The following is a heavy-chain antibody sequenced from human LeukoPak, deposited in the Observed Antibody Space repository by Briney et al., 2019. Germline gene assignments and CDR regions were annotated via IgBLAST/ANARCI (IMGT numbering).Heavy chain of an antibody. Sequence: ASVKVSCKASGYTFTGFFLHWVRQAPGQGLEWMGWINPNSGDTKYARKFQGRVTMTRDTSINTAYMDLSWLRSDDTAVYYCALDRRDGYMGWGQGTLVTVSS. CDR3: ALDRRDGYMG. J-gene: IGHJ4*02. CDR2: INPNSGDT. V-gene: IGHV1-2*02. CDR1: GYTFTGFF. D-gene: IGHD5-24*01.